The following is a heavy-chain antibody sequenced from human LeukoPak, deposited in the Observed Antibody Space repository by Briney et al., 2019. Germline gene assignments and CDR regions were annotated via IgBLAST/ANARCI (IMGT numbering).Heavy chain of an antibody. J-gene: IGHJ4*02. V-gene: IGHV3-9*01. CDR1: VFTFNDYV. Sequence: SLRLSCAASVFTFNDYVVYWVRQAPGNGLGWVSGMGLYSGGIGYADSVKGRFTISRDHAKNSLYLQMNRLRPEDTALYYCVKDRGLTPYYYASGSYSAYFDYWGQGALVTVSS. CDR3: VKDRGLTPYYYASGSYSAYFDY. D-gene: IGHD3-10*01. CDR2: MGLYSGGI.